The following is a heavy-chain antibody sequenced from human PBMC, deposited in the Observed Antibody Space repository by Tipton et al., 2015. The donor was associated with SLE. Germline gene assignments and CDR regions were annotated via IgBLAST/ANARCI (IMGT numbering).Heavy chain of an antibody. J-gene: IGHJ2*01. Sequence: GSLRLSCAASGFTFSSYGMHWVRQAPGKGLEWVAFIRYDGTSKNYADSVKGRFTISRDNSKHTLYLQMNSLRAEDTAFYYCATPPTSFGWFFDRWGRGTLVTVSS. CDR2: IRYDGTSK. D-gene: IGHD3-16*01. CDR3: ATPPTSFGWFFDR. CDR1: GFTFSSYG. V-gene: IGHV3-30*02.